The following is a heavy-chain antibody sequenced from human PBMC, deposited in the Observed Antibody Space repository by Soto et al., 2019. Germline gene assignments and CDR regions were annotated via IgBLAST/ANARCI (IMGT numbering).Heavy chain of an antibody. CDR3: AREKFTSGWYYFDY. V-gene: IGHV3-33*01. CDR1: GFTFSTYA. CDR2: IWYDGSNK. D-gene: IGHD6-19*01. Sequence: GGSLRLSCAASGFTFSTYAMHWVRQAPGEGLEWVALIWYDGSNKYYADSVKGRFTISRDNSQNTLFLQMNSLRAEDTAVYYCAREKFTSGWYYFDYWGQGTLVTVSS. J-gene: IGHJ4*02.